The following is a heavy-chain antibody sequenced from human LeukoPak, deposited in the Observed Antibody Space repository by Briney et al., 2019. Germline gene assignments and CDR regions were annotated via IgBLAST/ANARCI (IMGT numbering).Heavy chain of an antibody. V-gene: IGHV4-61*02. J-gene: IGHJ4*02. D-gene: IGHD6-19*01. CDR2: IYTSGST. Sequence: SQTLSLTCTVSGGSISSGSYYWSWIRQPAGKGLEWIGRIYTSGSTNYNPSLKSRVTISVDRSKNQFSLKLSSVTAADTAVYYCASLGQWLAFDYWGQGTLVTVSS. CDR1: GGSISSGSYY. CDR3: ASLGQWLAFDY.